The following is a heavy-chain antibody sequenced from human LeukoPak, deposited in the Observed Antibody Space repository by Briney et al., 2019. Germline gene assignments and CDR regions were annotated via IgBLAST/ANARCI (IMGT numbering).Heavy chain of an antibody. D-gene: IGHD1-1*01. CDR3: ARVGDWNDLVY. Sequence: SQTLSLTCTVSGGSITNYWWSWIRQPPGRGLEWIGYIYYSGSTTNYNPSLRGRATISVDASKNQFSLRLRSVTAADTAVYYCARVGDWNDLVYWGQGTLVSVSS. CDR2: IYYSGSTT. CDR1: GGSITNYW. J-gene: IGHJ4*02. V-gene: IGHV4-59*01.